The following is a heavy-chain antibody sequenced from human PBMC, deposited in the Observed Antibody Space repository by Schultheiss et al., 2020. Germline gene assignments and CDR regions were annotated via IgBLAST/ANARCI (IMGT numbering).Heavy chain of an antibody. Sequence: SETLSLTCTVSGGSISSYYWSWIRQHPGKGLEWIGYIYYSGSTNYNPSLKSRVTIAVDTSKNQFSLKLSSVTAADTAVYYCARGVGVGNGGCGGDCYSDCWGRGTLVTVSS. CDR3: ARGVGVGNGGCGGDCYSDC. V-gene: IGHV4-59*08. CDR2: IYYSGST. J-gene: IGHJ4*02. D-gene: IGHD2-21*02. CDR1: GGSISSYY.